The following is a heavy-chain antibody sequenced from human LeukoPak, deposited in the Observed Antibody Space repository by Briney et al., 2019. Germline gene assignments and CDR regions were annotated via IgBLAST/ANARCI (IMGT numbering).Heavy chain of an antibody. Sequence: PGGSLRLSCAASGFTFSSYWMSWVRQAPGKGLEWVANIKQGGSEKYYVDSVKGRFTISRDNAKNSLYLQMNSLRVEDTAVYYCARDLGKSGSYYDYWGQGTLVTVSS. CDR3: ARDLGKSGSYYDY. V-gene: IGHV3-7*01. CDR2: IKQGGSEK. D-gene: IGHD1-26*01. CDR1: GFTFSSYW. J-gene: IGHJ4*02.